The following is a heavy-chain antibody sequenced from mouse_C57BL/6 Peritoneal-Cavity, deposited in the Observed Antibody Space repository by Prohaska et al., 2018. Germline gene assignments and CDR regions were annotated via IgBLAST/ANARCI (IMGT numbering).Heavy chain of an antibody. CDR2: INPSNGGT. Sequence: EVQLQQSGPELVKPGASVKISCKASGYSFTGYYMNWVKQSPEKSLEWIGEINPSNGGTTYNQKFKAKATLTVDKSSSTAYMQLKSLTSEDSAVYYCARRFAYWGQGTLVTVSA. V-gene: IGHV1-42*01. J-gene: IGHJ3*01. CDR1: GYSFTGYY. CDR3: ARRFAY.